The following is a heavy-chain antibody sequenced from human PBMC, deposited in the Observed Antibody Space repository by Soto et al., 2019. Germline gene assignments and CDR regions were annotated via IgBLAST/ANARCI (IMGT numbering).Heavy chain of an antibody. CDR2: ISGSGSP. CDR1: GFTFISHT. J-gene: IGHJ4*02. Sequence: EVQLVESGGGLVKPGGSLRLSCAVSGFTFISHTLNWVRQAPGKGLEWGSSISGSGSPYYAHSVKGRFTISRDNAQNSLYLQMSRLRAEAPAVYYCSREVKPVFRREYDYWGQGTLVTVSS. V-gene: IGHV3-21*04. CDR3: SREVKPVFRREYDY.